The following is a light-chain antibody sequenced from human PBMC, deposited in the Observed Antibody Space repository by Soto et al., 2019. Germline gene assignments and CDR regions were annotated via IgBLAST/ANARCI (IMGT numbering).Light chain of an antibody. CDR2: GAS. V-gene: IGKV3-20*01. Sequence: EIVLTQSPGTLSLSPGERATLSCRASQSISNSYLAWYQQKPGQAPRLLIYGASGRATGIPDRFSGSGSGTDFTLTISRLEPEDFALYYCQQYGSSPPGFGQGTRLEIK. CDR1: QSISNSY. J-gene: IGKJ5*01. CDR3: QQYGSSPPG.